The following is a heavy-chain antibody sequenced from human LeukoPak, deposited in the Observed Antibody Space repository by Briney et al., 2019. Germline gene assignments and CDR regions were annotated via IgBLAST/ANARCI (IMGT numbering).Heavy chain of an antibody. J-gene: IGHJ6*03. D-gene: IGHD6-13*01. Sequence: SVKVSCKASGGTFNRFAISWVRQAPGQGLEWVGGVIPIFATADYAQKFQGRGTITTDESTSTAYMELSSLRSEDTAVYYCASGSGYSSNWSLYYYYFLDVWGKGTTVTVSS. V-gene: IGHV1-69*05. CDR1: GGTFNRFA. CDR2: VIPIFATA. CDR3: ASGSGYSSNWSLYYYYFLDV.